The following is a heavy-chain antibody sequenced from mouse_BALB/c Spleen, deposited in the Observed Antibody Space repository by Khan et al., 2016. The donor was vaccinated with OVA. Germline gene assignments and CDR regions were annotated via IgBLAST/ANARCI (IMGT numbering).Heavy chain of an antibody. CDR2: INPSTDYT. V-gene: IGHV1-4*01. J-gene: IGHJ4*01. Sequence: QVQLKQSGAELARPGASVKMSCKTSGYTFSSYTMHWVKQRPGQGLEWIGYINPSTDYTNYIQKFKDKATLTADKSSSTAYMQLSSLTSEDSAVYYCARKGLSGYAYAMDYWGQGTSVAVSS. CDR3: ARKGLSGYAYAMDY. CDR1: GYTFSSYT. D-gene: IGHD3-1*01.